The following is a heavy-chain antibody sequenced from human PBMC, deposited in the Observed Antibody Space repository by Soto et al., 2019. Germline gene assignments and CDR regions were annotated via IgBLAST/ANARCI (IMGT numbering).Heavy chain of an antibody. Sequence: SETLSLTCTVSGGSVSSGNYYWSWIRQPPGKGLEWIGYFYYTGSINYNPSLKSRVTISIDASKNQFSLKLSSVTAADTAVYYCARLIEGGGWSNFDYWGQGTLVTVSS. V-gene: IGHV4-61*01. CDR3: ARLIEGGGWSNFDY. CDR1: GGSVSSGNYY. J-gene: IGHJ4*02. D-gene: IGHD6-19*01. CDR2: FYYTGSI.